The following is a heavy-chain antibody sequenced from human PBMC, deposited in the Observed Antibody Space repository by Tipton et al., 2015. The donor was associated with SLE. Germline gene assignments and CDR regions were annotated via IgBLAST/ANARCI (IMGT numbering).Heavy chain of an antibody. D-gene: IGHD2-15*01. CDR3: ARSQHYCSGPRCYLYSNYYGMDA. CDR1: AFTFSPFD. J-gene: IGHJ6*02. CDR2: ITSSGVGT. V-gene: IGHV3-23*04. Sequence: QLVQSGGGVVQPGRSLRLSCAASAFTFSPFDMHWVRQAPGKGLEWVSAITSSGVGTYYADSVEGRFTISRDNSKNTLYLQMHSLRAEDTAVYYCARSQHYCSGPRCYLYSNYYGMDAWGQGTTVTVSS.